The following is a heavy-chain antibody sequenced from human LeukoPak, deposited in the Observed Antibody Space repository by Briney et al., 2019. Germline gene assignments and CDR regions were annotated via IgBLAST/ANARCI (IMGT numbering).Heavy chain of an antibody. CDR3: AREWDGYNRGAFDI. D-gene: IGHD5-24*01. J-gene: IGHJ3*02. Sequence: GGSLRLSCAASGFTVSSNYMSWVRQAPGKGLEWVSVIYSGDHTYYADSVKGRFTISRDNSKNTLYLQMNGLRAEDTAIYYCAREWDGYNRGAFDIWGQGTMVTVSS. V-gene: IGHV3-53*01. CDR1: GFTVSSNY. CDR2: IYSGDHT.